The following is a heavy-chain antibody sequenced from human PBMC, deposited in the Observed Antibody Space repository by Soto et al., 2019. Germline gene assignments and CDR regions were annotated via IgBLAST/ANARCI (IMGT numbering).Heavy chain of an antibody. J-gene: IGHJ4*02. CDR1: GYAFNTYG. CDR2: ISGYNGNT. D-gene: IGHD3-10*01. V-gene: IGHV1-18*04. Sequence: ASVKVSCKASGYAFNTYGITWVRQAPGQGLEWMGWISGYNGNTKYPQKFQGRVTMTTDSSTTTAYMELRSLRSDDTAMYYCARDMWSFGSGSYSVDYWGQGTPVTVSS. CDR3: ARDMWSFGSGSYSVDY.